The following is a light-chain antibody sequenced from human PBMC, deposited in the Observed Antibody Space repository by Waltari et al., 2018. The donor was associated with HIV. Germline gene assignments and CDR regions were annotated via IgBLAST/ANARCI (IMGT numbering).Light chain of an antibody. V-gene: IGLV4-69*01. CDR2: LNNDGSH. CDR1: SGHSSYA. J-gene: IGLJ1*01. Sequence: QLVLTQSPSASASLGASVKLTCTLSSGHSSYAIAWHPQQPEKGPRYLMKLNNDGSHTKGDGIPNRFSGSSSGAERYLTISSLQSEDEADDYCQTWGSGIQVFGSGTKVTVL. CDR3: QTWGSGIQV.